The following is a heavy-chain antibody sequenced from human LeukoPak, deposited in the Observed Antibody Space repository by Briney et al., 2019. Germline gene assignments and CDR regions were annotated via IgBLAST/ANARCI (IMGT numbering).Heavy chain of an antibody. CDR2: INHSGST. V-gene: IGHV4-34*01. CDR3: ARGAIAAATP. CDR1: GGSFSGYY. J-gene: IGHJ5*02. Sequence: SETLSLTCAVYGGSFSGYYWSWIRQPPGKGLEWIGEINHSGSTNYNPSLKSRVTISVDTSKNQFSLKLSSVTAADTAVYYCARGAIAAATPWGQGTLVTVSS. D-gene: IGHD6-13*01.